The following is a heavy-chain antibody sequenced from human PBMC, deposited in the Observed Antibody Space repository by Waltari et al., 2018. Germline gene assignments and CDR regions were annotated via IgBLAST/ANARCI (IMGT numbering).Heavy chain of an antibody. CDR3: ARGQYYYGSGNWFDP. D-gene: IGHD3-10*01. J-gene: IGHJ5*02. V-gene: IGHV4-61*01. CDR1: GGSVSSGRYY. Sequence: QVQLQESGPGLVKPSETLSLTCTVSGGSVSSGRYYWSWIRQPPGKGLEWIGYIYYSGSTNYNPSLKSRVTISVDTSKNQFSLKLSSVTAADTAVYYWARGQYYYGSGNWFDPWGQGTLVTVSS. CDR2: IYYSGST.